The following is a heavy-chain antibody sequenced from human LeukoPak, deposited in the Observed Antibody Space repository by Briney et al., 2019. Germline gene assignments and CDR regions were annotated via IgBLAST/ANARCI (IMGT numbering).Heavy chain of an antibody. Sequence: SETLSLTCTVSGGSISSYYWSWIRQPPGKGLEWIGYIYYSGSTNYNPSLKSRVTMSVDTSKNQFSLKLRSVTAADTAVYYCARAHSRYCGADCYTYYFDYWGQGTLVTVSS. J-gene: IGHJ4*02. D-gene: IGHD2-21*02. CDR1: GGSISSYY. V-gene: IGHV4-59*01. CDR3: ARAHSRYCGADCYTYYFDY. CDR2: IYYSGST.